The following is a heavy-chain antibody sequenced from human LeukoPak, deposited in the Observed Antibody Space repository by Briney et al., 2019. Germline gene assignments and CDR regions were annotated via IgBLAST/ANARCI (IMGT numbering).Heavy chain of an antibody. J-gene: IGHJ6*03. V-gene: IGHV4-4*07. Sequence: SETLSLTCTVSGGSISSYYWSWIRQPAGKGLEWIGRIYTSGSTNYNPSFKSRVTMSVDTSKNQFSLKLSSVTAADTAVYYCAREVGLLWFGELQYYMDVWGKGTTVTVSS. D-gene: IGHD3-10*01. CDR3: AREVGLLWFGELQYYMDV. CDR2: IYTSGST. CDR1: GGSISSYY.